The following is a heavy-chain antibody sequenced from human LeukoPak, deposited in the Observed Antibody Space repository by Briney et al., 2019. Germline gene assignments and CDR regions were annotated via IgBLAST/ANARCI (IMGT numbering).Heavy chain of an antibody. Sequence: SETLSLTCTVSGGSISNSTYYWGWIRQPPGKGLEWVGTVYYSGSAYYNPSLKSRITISVDTSKNQFSLKLRSVTAADTAVYYCARRIFGLYYFDYWGQGSLVTVSS. CDR1: GGSISNSTYY. V-gene: IGHV4-39*01. CDR2: VYYSGSA. D-gene: IGHD3/OR15-3a*01. J-gene: IGHJ4*02. CDR3: ARRIFGLYYFDY.